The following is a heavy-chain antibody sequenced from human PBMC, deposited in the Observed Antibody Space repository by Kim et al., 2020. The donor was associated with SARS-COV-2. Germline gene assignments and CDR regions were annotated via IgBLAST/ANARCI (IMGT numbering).Heavy chain of an antibody. CDR1: GFSFSSYG. CDR2: ISHDGNSD. Sequence: GSLRLSCAASGFSFSSYGMHWVRQTPDKGLEWVAVISHDGNSDYYGGSVKGRFTISRDNFKDMLYLQMKSVGVEDTAVYYCVGGSYFDHWGQGTLVTVSS. CDR3: VGGSYFDH. J-gene: IGHJ4*02. V-gene: IGHV3-30*03. D-gene: IGHD3-16*01.